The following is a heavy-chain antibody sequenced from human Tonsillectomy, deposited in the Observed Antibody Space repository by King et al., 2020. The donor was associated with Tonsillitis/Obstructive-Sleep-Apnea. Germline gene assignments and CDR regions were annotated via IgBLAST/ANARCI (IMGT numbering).Heavy chain of an antibody. D-gene: IGHD6-6*01. CDR1: GFTFSSYG. CDR2: IWYDGSNK. Sequence: QLVESGGGVVQPGRSLRLSCAASGFTFSSYGMHWVRQAPGKGLEWVAVIWYDGSNKYYADSVKGRFTISRDNSKNTLYLQMNSLRAEDTAVYYCARDTTEYTLDPWGQGTLVTVSS. V-gene: IGHV3-33*01. J-gene: IGHJ5*02. CDR3: ARDTTEYTLDP.